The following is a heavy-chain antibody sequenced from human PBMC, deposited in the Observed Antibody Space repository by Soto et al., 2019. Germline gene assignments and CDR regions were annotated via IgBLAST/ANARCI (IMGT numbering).Heavy chain of an antibody. CDR3: AKDEHDSSGYHWYFDY. J-gene: IGHJ4*02. CDR2: ISYDGSNK. V-gene: IGHV3-30*18. Sequence: QVQLVESGGGVVQPGRSLRLSCAASGFTFSSYGMHWVRQAPGKGLEWVAVISYDGSNKYYADSVKGRFTISRDNSKNTLYLQMNSLRAEDTAVYYGAKDEHDSSGYHWYFDYWGQGTLVTVSS. CDR1: GFTFSSYG. D-gene: IGHD3-22*01.